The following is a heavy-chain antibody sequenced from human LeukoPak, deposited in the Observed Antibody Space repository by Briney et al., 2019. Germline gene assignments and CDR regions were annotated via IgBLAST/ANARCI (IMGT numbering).Heavy chain of an antibody. D-gene: IGHD3-10*01. CDR2: ISSSGGTI. CDR1: GFTFSDYY. Sequence: GGSLRLSCAASGFTFSDYYMSWIRQAPGKGLEWVSYISSSGGTIYYAESVKGRFTIWRDNAKNSLYLQMNSLRAEDTAVYYRARGLTMVRGLRNDMDVWGQGTTVTVSS. V-gene: IGHV3-11*01. J-gene: IGHJ6*02. CDR3: ARGLTMVRGLRNDMDV.